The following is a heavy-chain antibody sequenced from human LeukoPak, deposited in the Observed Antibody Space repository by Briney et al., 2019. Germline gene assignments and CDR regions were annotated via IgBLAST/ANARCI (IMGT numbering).Heavy chain of an antibody. CDR3: ARELGILGAFDI. CDR2: IIPIFGTA. V-gene: IGHV1-69*05. D-gene: IGHD7-27*01. Sequence: SVKVSCKASGGTFSSYAISWVRQAPGQGLEWMGGIIPIFGTANYAQKFQGRVTITTDESTSTAYMGLSSLRSEDTAVYYCARELGILGAFDIWGQGTMGTVSS. CDR1: GGTFSSYA. J-gene: IGHJ3*02.